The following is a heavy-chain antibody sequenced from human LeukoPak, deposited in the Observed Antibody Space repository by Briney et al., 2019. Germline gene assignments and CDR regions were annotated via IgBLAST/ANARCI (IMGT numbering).Heavy chain of an antibody. D-gene: IGHD3-10*01. CDR2: INSDGSRT. J-gene: IGHJ4*02. V-gene: IGHV3-74*01. CDR3: ARVGTPYYYGSGFDY. Sequence: GXLRLSCAASGFTFSSNWMHWFRQAPGKGLVWVSRINSDGSRTSYADSVKGRFTISRDNAKNTLYLQMNSLRAEDTAVYYCARVGTPYYYGSGFDYWGQGTLVTVSS. CDR1: GFTFSSNW.